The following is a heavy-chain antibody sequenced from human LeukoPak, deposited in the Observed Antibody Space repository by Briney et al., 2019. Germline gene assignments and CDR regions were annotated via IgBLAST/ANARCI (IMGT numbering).Heavy chain of an antibody. CDR3: ARDHEYCSGGSCYWGYFDY. CDR1: GGSISSYY. J-gene: IGHJ4*02. CDR2: IYTSGST. V-gene: IGHV4-4*07. Sequence: PSETLSLTCTVSGGSISSYYWSWLRQPAGKGLEWIGRIYTSGSTNYNPSLKSRVTMSVDTSKNQFSLKLSSVTAADTAVYYCARDHEYCSGGSCYWGYFDYWGQGTLVTVSS. D-gene: IGHD2-15*01.